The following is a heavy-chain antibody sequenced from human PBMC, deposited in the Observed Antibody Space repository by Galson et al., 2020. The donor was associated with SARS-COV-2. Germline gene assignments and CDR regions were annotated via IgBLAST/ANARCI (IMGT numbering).Heavy chain of an antibody. V-gene: IGHV1-69*10. CDR1: GDTFNSYG. CDR2: IIPILGIS. D-gene: IGHD3-22*01. J-gene: IGHJ3*02. Sequence: SVKVSCKASGDTFNSYGIGWVRQAPGQGLEWVGGIIPILGISNNAQKFQGRVTITADKSTTTAYMELSSLRSEDTAVYYCARAFGTFTMIVVNAFDIWGQGTVVTVSA. CDR3: ARAFGTFTMIVVNAFDI.